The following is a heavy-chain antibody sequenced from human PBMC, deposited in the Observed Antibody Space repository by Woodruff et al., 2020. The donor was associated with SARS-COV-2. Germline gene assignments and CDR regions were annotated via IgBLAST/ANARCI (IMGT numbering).Heavy chain of an antibody. CDR3: ARGRGYSYGQNWFDP. D-gene: IGHD5-18*01. V-gene: IGHV3-11*06. Sequence: VKGRFTISRDNAKNSLYLQMNSLRAEDTAVYYCARGRGYSYGQNWFDPWGQGTLVTVSS. J-gene: IGHJ5*02.